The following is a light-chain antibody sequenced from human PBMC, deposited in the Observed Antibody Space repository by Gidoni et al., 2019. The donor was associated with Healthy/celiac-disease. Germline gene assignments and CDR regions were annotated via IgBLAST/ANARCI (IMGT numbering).Light chain of an antibody. Sequence: EIVMTQSPATLSLSPGERATLSCRASQSVNSNLAWYQQTPGQAPRLLIYGASTRATGIPARSGGRGSGKEVTITSSSLQAEDVADYYRQQNNNWPGTFGQGTKLEIK. CDR2: GAS. J-gene: IGKJ2*02. V-gene: IGKV3D-15*01. CDR1: QSVNSN. CDR3: QQNNNWPGT.